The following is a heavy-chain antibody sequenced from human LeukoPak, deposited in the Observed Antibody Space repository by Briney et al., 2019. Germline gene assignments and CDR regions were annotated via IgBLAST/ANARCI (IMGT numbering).Heavy chain of an antibody. CDR3: TTGYCSSTSCWYYFDY. D-gene: IGHD2-2*01. V-gene: IGHV3-15*04. Sequence: GGSLRLSCAVSGFTFSNAWMSWVRQAPGKGLEWVGRIESKTDGGTTDYAAPVKGRFTISRDDSKDTLYLQMNSLKTEDTAVYYCTTGYCSSTSCWYYFDYWGQGTLVTVSS. CDR1: GFTFSNAW. CDR2: IESKTDGGTT. J-gene: IGHJ4*02.